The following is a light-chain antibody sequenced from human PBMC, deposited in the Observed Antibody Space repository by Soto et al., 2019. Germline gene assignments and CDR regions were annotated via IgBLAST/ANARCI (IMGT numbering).Light chain of an antibody. Sequence: DIQMTQSPTTLSASVGDRVTITCPASQIISSWLAWDQQKPGKAPTLVIYEASSLESGLPSRFSGSGSGTDFTLTISSLQPDDFATYYCQQYTSYPLTFGGGTKVEIK. CDR3: QQYTSYPLT. J-gene: IGKJ4*01. CDR2: EAS. CDR1: QIISSW. V-gene: IGKV1-5*03.